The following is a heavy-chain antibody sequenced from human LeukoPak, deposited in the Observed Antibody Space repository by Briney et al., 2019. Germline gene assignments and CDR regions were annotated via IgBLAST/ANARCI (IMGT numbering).Heavy chain of an antibody. Sequence: SETLSLTCTVSGYSISSGYYWGWIRQPPGKGLEWIWSIYHSGSTYYSPSLKSRVTISVDTSKNQFSLKLSSVTAADTAVYYCARDLIVPNWFDPWGQGTLVTVSS. CDR2: IYHSGST. V-gene: IGHV4-38-2*02. CDR3: ARDLIVPNWFDP. J-gene: IGHJ5*02. D-gene: IGHD3-22*01. CDR1: GYSISSGYY.